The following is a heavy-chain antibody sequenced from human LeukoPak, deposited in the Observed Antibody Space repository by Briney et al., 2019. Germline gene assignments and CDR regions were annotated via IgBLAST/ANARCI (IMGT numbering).Heavy chain of an antibody. CDR2: ISAYNGNT. J-gene: IGHJ4*02. Sequence: ASVKVSCKASGYTFTSYGISWVRQAPGQGLEWMGWISAYNGNTNYAQKLQGRVTMTTDTSTSTAYMELRSLRSGDTAVYYCARESTYYYDSSGYYLSGTYYFDYWGQGTLVTVSS. CDR1: GYTFTSYG. D-gene: IGHD3-22*01. V-gene: IGHV1-18*01. CDR3: ARESTYYYDSSGYYLSGTYYFDY.